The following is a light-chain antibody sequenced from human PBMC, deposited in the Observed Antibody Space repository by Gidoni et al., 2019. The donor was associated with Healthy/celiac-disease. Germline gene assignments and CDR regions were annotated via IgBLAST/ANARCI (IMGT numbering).Light chain of an antibody. CDR3: AAWDDSLNGPV. CDR1: SSNIGSNT. J-gene: IGLJ3*02. CDR2: SNN. V-gene: IGLV1-44*01. Sequence: QSVLTQPPSASGTPGQRVTISCSGRSSNIGSNTVNWYQQPPGTAPKLLIYSNNQRPSGVPDRFSGSKSGTSASLAISGLQSDDEADYYCAAWDDSLNGPVFGGGTKLTVL.